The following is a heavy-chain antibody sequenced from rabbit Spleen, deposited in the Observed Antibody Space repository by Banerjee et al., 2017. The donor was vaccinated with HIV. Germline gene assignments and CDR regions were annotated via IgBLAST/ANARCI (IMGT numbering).Heavy chain of an antibody. V-gene: IGHV1S45*01. CDR1: GFSFSFNHY. Sequence: QEQLVESGGGLVQPEGSLTLTCTASGFSFSFNHYMCWVRQAPGKGPEWIACIDSGSSAFTYFANWAKGRFTISKTSSTTVTLQMTSLTAADTATYFCARDAASSFSSYGMDLWGQGTLVTVS. J-gene: IGHJ6*01. CDR2: IDSGSSAFT. D-gene: IGHD8-1*01. CDR3: ARDAASSFSSYGMDL.